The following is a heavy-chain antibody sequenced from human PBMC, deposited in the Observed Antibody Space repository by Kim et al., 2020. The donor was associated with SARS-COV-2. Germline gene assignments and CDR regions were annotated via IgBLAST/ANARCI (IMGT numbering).Heavy chain of an antibody. V-gene: IGHV6-1*01. CDR3: ARALNYDFWSGYLTAPFDS. J-gene: IGHJ4*02. CDR1: GDSVSSNSAA. Sequence: SQTLSLTCAISGDSVSSNSAAWNWIRQSPSRGLEWLGRTYYRSKWYNDYAVSVKSRITINPDTSKNQFSLQLNSVTPEDTAVYYCARALNYDFWSGYLTAPFDSWGQGTLVTVSS. D-gene: IGHD3-3*01. CDR2: TYYRSKWYN.